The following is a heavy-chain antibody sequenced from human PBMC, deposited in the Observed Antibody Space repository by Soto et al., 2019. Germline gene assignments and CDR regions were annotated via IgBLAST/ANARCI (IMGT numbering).Heavy chain of an antibody. J-gene: IGHJ4*02. CDR1: GFTFSSYG. Sequence: QVQLVESGGGVVQPGRSLRLSCAASGFTFSSYGMHWVRQAPGKGLEWVAVISYDGSNKYYADSVKGRFTISRDNYKNTLYLQMNSLRAEDTAVYYCAKDASGYRDYWGQGTLVTVSS. D-gene: IGHD3-22*01. V-gene: IGHV3-30*18. CDR2: ISYDGSNK. CDR3: AKDASGYRDY.